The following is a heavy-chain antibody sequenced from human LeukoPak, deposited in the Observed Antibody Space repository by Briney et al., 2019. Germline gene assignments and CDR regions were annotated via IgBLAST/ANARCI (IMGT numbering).Heavy chain of an antibody. Sequence: GGSLRLSCARSGFSLSKHWMHWVRQGPGKGLVWVSRINADGSESYADSVKGRVTISRDNAKSTLYLQMNTLSDAHTDVYYCAIQEHSATSNFDYWGQGTLVTVSS. D-gene: IGHD4-11*01. J-gene: IGHJ4*02. CDR1: GFSLSKHW. V-gene: IGHV3-74*01. CDR3: AIQEHSATSNFDY. CDR2: INADGSE.